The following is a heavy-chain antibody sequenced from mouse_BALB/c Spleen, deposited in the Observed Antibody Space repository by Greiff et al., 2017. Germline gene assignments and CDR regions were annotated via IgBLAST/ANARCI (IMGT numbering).Heavy chain of an antibody. CDR3: TREAPAAVVAWDYFDY. CDR2: ISSGGSYT. Sequence: EVQLVEPGGGLVKPGGSLKLSCAASGFTFTSYTMSWVRQTPGKRLEWVATISSGGSYTYYPDSVKGRCTISKDNAKSTLYLQMSRLKSEDTAMYYCTREAPAAVVAWDYFDYWGKGTTLTVSS. D-gene: IGHD1-1*01. J-gene: IGHJ2*01. CDR1: GFTFTSYT. V-gene: IGHV5-6-4*01.